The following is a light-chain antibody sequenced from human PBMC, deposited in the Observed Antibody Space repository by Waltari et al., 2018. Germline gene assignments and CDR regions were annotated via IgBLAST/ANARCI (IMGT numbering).Light chain of an antibody. CDR3: HHYYGTPYT. CDR2: WAS. J-gene: IGKJ2*01. Sequence: DIVMTQSPDSLAVSLGERATIHCQSRQSLLYSSNNKNYLAWYQQKPGQPPKLLIYWASTRESGVPDRFSGSGSGTDFTLTISSLQAEDVAVYYCHHYYGTPYTFGQGTKLEIK. CDR1: QSLLYSSNNKNY. V-gene: IGKV4-1*01.